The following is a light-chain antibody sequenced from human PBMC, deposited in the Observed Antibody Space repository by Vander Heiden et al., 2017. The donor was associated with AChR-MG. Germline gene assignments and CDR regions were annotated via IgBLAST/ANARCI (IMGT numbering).Light chain of an antibody. J-gene: IGLJ2*01. CDR1: SGINVGTYR. V-gene: IGLV5-45*03. CDR2: YKSDSDK. CDR3: MIWHSSAVV. Sequence: QAVLTQPSSLSASPGASASLTCPLRSGINVGTYRIYWYQQKPGSPPQYLLRYKSDSDKQQGSGVPSRFSGSKDASANAGIVLISGLQSEDEADYYCMIWHSSAVVFGGGTKLTVL.